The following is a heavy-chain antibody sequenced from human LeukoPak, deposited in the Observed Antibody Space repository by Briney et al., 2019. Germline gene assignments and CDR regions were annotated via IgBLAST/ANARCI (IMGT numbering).Heavy chain of an antibody. CDR3: VRDWEGFNFDI. CDR2: IHNSGST. CDR1: GGSVRSYY. J-gene: IGHJ3*02. D-gene: IGHD1-26*01. Sequence: SETLSLTCTVSGGSVRSYYWSWTRQPPGEGLEWIAYIHNSGSTNYNPSLKSRVTISVDTSKNQFSLNLRSVTAADTAVYYCVRDWEGFNFDIWGQGTMVTVSS. V-gene: IGHV4-59*02.